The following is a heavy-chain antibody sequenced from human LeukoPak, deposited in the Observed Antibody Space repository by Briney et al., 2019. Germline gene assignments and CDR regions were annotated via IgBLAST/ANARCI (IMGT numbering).Heavy chain of an antibody. CDR3: ARDLQGFDP. CDR1: GGSFSGYY. J-gene: IGHJ5*02. V-gene: IGHV4-34*01. Sequence: SETLSLTCAVYGGSFSGYYWSWIRQPPGKGLEWIGEINHSGSTNYNPSLKSRVTISVDTSKNQFSLKLSSVTAADTAVYYCARDLQGFDPWGQGTLVTVSS. CDR2: INHSGST.